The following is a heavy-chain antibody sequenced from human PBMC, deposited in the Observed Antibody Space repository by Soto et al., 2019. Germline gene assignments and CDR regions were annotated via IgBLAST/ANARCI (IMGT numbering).Heavy chain of an antibody. D-gene: IGHD5-12*01. V-gene: IGHV1-46*01. Sequence: ASVKVSCKASRYTFTSNYMHWVRQAPGQGLEWMGIINPSSYKTTYAQTFQGRVTTASDTSTSTVFMELSSLRSEDTAVYYCATEGGYNYKPLQFWGQGTLVSVSS. CDR2: INPSSYKT. CDR1: RYTFTSNY. J-gene: IGHJ4*02. CDR3: ATEGGYNYKPLQF.